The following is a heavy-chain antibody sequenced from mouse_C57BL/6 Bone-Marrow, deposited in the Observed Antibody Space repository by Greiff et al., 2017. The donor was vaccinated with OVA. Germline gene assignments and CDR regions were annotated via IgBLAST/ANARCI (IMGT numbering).Heavy chain of an antibody. J-gene: IGHJ2*01. CDR3: ARYYYGSSSYYFDD. V-gene: IGHV7-3*01. CDR2: IRNKANGYTT. D-gene: IGHD1-1*01. CDR1: GFTFTDYY. Sequence: EVKLVESGGGLVQPGGSLSLSCAASGFTFTDYYMSWVRQPPGKALEWLGFIRNKANGYTTEYSASVKGRFTISRDNSQSILYLQMNALRAEDSATYYCARYYYGSSSYYFDDWGQGTTLTVSS.